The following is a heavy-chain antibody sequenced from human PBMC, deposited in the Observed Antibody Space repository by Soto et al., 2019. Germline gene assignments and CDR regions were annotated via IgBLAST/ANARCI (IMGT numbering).Heavy chain of an antibody. V-gene: IGHV1-2*02. J-gene: IGHJ6*02. CDR3: ARSIGLGEAYYFGMDV. CDR2: INPNSGGT. Sequence: VASVKVSCKASGYTSTGYFMQWVRQAPGQGLEWMGWINPNSGGTKYIQKFQGRVTMTRDTSIKTIYMELSRLTYDDTAVYYCARSIGLGEAYYFGMDVWGQGTTVTVS. CDR1: GYTSTGYF. D-gene: IGHD3-10*01.